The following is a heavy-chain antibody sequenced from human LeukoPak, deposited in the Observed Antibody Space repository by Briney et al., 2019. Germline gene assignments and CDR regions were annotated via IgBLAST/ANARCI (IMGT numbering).Heavy chain of an antibody. D-gene: IGHD6-19*01. V-gene: IGHV4-30-2*01. Sequence: SSETLSLTCAVSGGSISSGGYSWSWIRQPPGKGLEWIGYIYHSGSTYYNPSLMSRVTISVDRSKNQFSLKLSSVTAADTAVYYCARERAVAYFDYWGQGTLVTVSS. CDR3: ARERAVAYFDY. CDR2: IYHSGST. J-gene: IGHJ4*02. CDR1: GGSISSGGYS.